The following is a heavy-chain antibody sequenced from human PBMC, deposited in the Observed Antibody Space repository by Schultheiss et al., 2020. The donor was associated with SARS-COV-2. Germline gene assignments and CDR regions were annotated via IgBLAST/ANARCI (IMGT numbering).Heavy chain of an antibody. D-gene: IGHD6-19*01. Sequence: SQTLSLTCTVSGGSISSGGYYWGWIRQPPGKGLEWIGSIYYSGSTYYNPSLKSRVTISVDTSKNQFSLKLSSVTAADTAVYYCARQLSSGWYGYYFDYWGQGTLVTVSS. J-gene: IGHJ4*02. CDR2: IYYSGST. V-gene: IGHV4-39*07. CDR1: GGSISSGGYY. CDR3: ARQLSSGWYGYYFDY.